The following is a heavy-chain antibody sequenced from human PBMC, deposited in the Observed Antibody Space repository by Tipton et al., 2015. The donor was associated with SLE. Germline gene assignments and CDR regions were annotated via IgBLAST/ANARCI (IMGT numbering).Heavy chain of an antibody. D-gene: IGHD4-11*01. CDR3: ARNPSGGDYRGKFDP. V-gene: IGHV4-39*07. J-gene: IGHJ5*02. CDR2: IHYTGST. CDR1: GGSITNDNWY. Sequence: TLSLTCTVSGGSITNDNWYWGWIRQPPGTGLQWIGNIHYTGSTYYNPPLKGRVTISLDTSRSQFSLEVTSVTAADTAIYYCARNPSGGDYRGKFDPWGQGTLVTVSS.